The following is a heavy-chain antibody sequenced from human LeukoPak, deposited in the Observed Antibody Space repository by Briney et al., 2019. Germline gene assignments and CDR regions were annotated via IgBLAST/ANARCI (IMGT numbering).Heavy chain of an antibody. CDR1: GHSISSRSAY. J-gene: IGHJ6*03. Sequence: TTSETLSLTCTVSGHSISSRSAYWGWIRQTPGKGLERIGNLDSSGNTYYNPSLKSLVTISVGTSKNLFSLNLRSVTAADTAIYFCSRSHDYGGLYFYYYMDVWGKGTTVTVSS. CDR2: LDSSGNT. V-gene: IGHV4-39*01. D-gene: IGHD4-23*01. CDR3: SRSHDYGGLYFYYYMDV.